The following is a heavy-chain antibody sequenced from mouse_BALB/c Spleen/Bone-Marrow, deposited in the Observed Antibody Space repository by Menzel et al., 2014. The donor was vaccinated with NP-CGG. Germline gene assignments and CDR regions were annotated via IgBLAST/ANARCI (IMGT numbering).Heavy chain of an antibody. CDR1: GYSFTVHN. V-gene: IGHV1-39*01. CDR3: ARDYGRTAWFAY. J-gene: IGHJ3*01. Sequence: QLQQSGPALEKPGASVKLSCKASGYSFTVHNMNWVQRSNGQRLEWIGNIHPFYGDSTYNHKLKGKATLTVDKSSSTAYMQLKRLTSEYTAVYYCARDYGRTAWFAYWGQGTLGTVSA. D-gene: IGHD1-1*01. CDR2: IHPFYGDS.